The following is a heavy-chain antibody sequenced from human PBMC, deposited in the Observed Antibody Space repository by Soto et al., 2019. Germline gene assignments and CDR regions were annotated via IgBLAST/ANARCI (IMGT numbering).Heavy chain of an antibody. Sequence: QVELQESGPGLVKPSQTLSLTCTVSGGSISSGGYYWSWIRQHPGKGLEWIGYIYYSGSTYYNPSLKSRVTISVDTSKNQFALKLSSVTAADTAVYYCAREYGDYEWFDPWGQGTLVTVSS. J-gene: IGHJ5*02. CDR2: IYYSGST. V-gene: IGHV4-31*03. CDR3: AREYGDYEWFDP. CDR1: GGSISSGGYY. D-gene: IGHD4-17*01.